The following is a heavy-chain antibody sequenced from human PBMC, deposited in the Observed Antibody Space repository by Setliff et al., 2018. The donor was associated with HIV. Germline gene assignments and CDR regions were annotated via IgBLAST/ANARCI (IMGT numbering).Heavy chain of an antibody. V-gene: IGHV3-30*04. D-gene: IGHD6-19*01. CDR1: GFTFSSYA. CDR3: ARGASIAVAGKFGY. Sequence: SLRLSCAASGFTFSSYAMHWVRQAPGKGLEWVAVISYDGSNKYYADSVKGRFTISRDNSKNTLYLQMNSLRAEDTAVYYCARGASIAVAGKFGYWGQGTLVPVSS. J-gene: IGHJ4*02. CDR2: ISYDGSNK.